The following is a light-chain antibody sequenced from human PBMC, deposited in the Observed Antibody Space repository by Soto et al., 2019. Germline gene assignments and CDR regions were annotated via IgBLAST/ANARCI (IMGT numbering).Light chain of an antibody. CDR1: QSISDY. Sequence: IQMPQSPSSLSASVGDRVTLTCRASQSISDYLAWYQQKPGKDPKLLIYDASNLESGVPSTFSGSGSGTEFTLTISSLQPDDFATYYCQQYYTYWDMFGQGTKVDIK. CDR2: DAS. V-gene: IGKV1-5*01. CDR3: QQYYTYWDM. J-gene: IGKJ1*01.